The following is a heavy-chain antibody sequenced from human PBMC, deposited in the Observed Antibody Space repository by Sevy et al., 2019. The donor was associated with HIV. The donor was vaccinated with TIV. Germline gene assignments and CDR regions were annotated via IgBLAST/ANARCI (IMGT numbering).Heavy chain of an antibody. CDR2: MNAGGGGA. CDR1: GFSFSNYA. J-gene: IGHJ4*02. Sequence: GGSLRLSCAASGFSFSNYAMSWVRQAPGKGLEWVSGMNAGGGGAYYADSVKGRFAISRDNSKNMVYLQMNSLRAEDTALYYCARGYSNYLIDYWGQGTLVTVSS. D-gene: IGHD4-4*01. V-gene: IGHV3-23*01. CDR3: ARGYSNYLIDY.